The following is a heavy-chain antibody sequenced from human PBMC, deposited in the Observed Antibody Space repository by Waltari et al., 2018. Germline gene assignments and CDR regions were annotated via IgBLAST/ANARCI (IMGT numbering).Heavy chain of an antibody. CDR3: VRGPSVDYSNPVPFDL. CDR2: SNRGATI. CDR1: GFDSSNHW. J-gene: IGHJ4*02. D-gene: IGHD4-4*01. V-gene: IGHV3-74*01. Sequence: EVRLVESGGGLVQPGEPLTLSCAASGFDSSNHWMSWVRQFPGKGARVGEGSNRGATIGYDDSVRGGFTIFRDSSTNTLSLQMRSLTVEDTALYYCVRGPSVDYSNPVPFDLWGQGTLVTVSS.